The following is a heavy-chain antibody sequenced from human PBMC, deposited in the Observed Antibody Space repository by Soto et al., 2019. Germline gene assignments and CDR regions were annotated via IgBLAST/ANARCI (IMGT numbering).Heavy chain of an antibody. CDR3: VSDTARTYYYYAMDV. V-gene: IGHV5-51*01. CDR2: IHPGDSDA. CDR1: GYSFISYW. J-gene: IGHJ6*02. Sequence: PGESLKISCKGSGYSFISYWIGWVRQTPGKGLEWMGIIHPGDSDARYSPSFRGQVTISVDKSTSTAYLQWSSLKASDSAMYYCVSDTARTYYYYAMDVWGQGTTVTVSS. D-gene: IGHD5-18*01.